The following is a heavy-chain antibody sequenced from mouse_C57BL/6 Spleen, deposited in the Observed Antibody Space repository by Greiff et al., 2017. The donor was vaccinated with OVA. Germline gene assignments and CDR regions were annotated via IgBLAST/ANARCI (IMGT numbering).Heavy chain of an antibody. Sequence: QVQLQQSGPGLVQPSQSLSITCTVSGFSLTSYGVYWVRQSPGKGLEWLGVIWSGGSTDYNAAFISRLSISKDNSKSQVFFKMNSLQADDTAIYYCARKGDGSSSYYYAMDYWGQGTSVTVSS. CDR1: GFSLTSYG. CDR2: IWSGGST. D-gene: IGHD1-1*01. V-gene: IGHV2-2*01. J-gene: IGHJ4*01. CDR3: ARKGDGSSSYYYAMDY.